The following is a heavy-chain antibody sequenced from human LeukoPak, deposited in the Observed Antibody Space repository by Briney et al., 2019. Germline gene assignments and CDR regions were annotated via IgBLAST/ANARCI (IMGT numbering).Heavy chain of an antibody. CDR1: GFTFSRSS. Sequence: GGSLRLSCAASGFTFSRSSMNWVRQAPGKGLEWVSSISSSSSYIYYADSVKGRFTISRDNAKNSLYLQMNSLRAEDTAVYYCARGISTYYDFWSGPDYFDYWGQGTLVTVSS. CDR3: ARGISTYYDFWSGPDYFDY. V-gene: IGHV3-21*01. J-gene: IGHJ4*02. D-gene: IGHD3-3*01. CDR2: ISSSSSYI.